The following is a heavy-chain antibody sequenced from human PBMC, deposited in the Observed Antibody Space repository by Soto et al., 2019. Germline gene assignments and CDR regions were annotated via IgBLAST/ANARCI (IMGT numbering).Heavy chain of an antibody. J-gene: IGHJ6*02. V-gene: IGHV3-66*01. Sequence: EVQLVESGGGLVQPGGSLRLSCAASGFTVSSNYMSWVRQAPGKGLEWGSVIYSGGSTYYADSVKGRFTISRDNSKNTLYLQMNSLRAEDTAVYYCARDNRRYYYGMDVWGQGTTVTVSS. D-gene: IGHD3-22*01. CDR2: IYSGGST. CDR1: GFTVSSNY. CDR3: ARDNRRYYYGMDV.